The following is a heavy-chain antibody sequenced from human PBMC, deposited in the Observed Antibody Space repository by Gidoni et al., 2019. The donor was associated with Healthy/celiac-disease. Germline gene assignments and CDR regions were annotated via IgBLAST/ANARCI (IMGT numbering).Heavy chain of an antibody. Sequence: QVQLVESGGGVVQPGRSLRLSCAASGFTFSSYAMHWVRQAPGKGLEWVAVISYDGSNKYYADSVKGRFTISRDNSKNTLYLQMNSLRAEDTAVYYCARAESFYFDTSGLLDSWGQGPLVTVSS. D-gene: IGHD3-22*01. CDR1: GFTFSSYA. V-gene: IGHV3-30*01. J-gene: IGHJ4*02. CDR2: ISYDGSNK. CDR3: ARAESFYFDTSGLLDS.